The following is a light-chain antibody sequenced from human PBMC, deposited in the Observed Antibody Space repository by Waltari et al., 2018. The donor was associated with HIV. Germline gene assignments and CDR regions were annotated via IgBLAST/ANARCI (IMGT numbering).Light chain of an antibody. CDR2: KNT. V-gene: IGLV1-47*01. CDR3: VGWDASLSAYV. Sequence: QSVLPQPPSASGTPGQRVTISCSGSSSHHGHDHVYRYQQLPGTTPKLLIYKNTQRPSGVPDRFAGSKSGTSAYLAISGLRSEDEADYYCVGWDASLSAYVFGAGTKVTVL. CDR1: SSHHGHDH. J-gene: IGLJ1*01.